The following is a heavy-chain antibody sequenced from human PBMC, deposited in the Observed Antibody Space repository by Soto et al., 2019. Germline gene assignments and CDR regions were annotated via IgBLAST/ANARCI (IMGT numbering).Heavy chain of an antibody. V-gene: IGHV1-18*01. J-gene: IGHJ4*02. Sequence: AASVKVSCKASGYTFTSYGISWVRQAPGQGLEWMGWISAYNGNTNYAQKLQGRVTMTTDTSTSTAYMELRSLRSDDTAVYYCARDKFSDTPSDFDYWGQGTLVTVSS. CDR3: ARDKFSDTPSDFDY. CDR1: GYTFTSYG. CDR2: ISAYNGNT. D-gene: IGHD2-15*01.